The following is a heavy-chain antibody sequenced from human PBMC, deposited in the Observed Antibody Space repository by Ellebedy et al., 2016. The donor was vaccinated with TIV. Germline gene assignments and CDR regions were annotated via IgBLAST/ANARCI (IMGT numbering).Heavy chain of an antibody. J-gene: IGHJ5*02. Sequence: PGGSLRLSCAVSRLTVSNNYMTWVLQAPAKGLQWVSLIYSNGDTRYADSVKGRFTISRDNSKNTRHLQMNSLRAEDTAVYYCARNVPHPWGQGPLVTVAS. CDR2: IYSNGDT. V-gene: IGHV3-66*01. CDR1: RLTVSNNY. CDR3: ARNVPHP. D-gene: IGHD3-10*02.